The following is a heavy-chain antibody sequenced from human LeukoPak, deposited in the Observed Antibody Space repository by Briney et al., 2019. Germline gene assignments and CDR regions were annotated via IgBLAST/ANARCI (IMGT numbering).Heavy chain of an antibody. CDR2: ISYSGRT. Sequence: PSETLSLTCTVSGGSTSSSSFYWGWIRQPPGKGLECIGRISYSGRTYYNPSLQSRVTISVDTSKNQFSLRLSSVTAADTAVYYCAKTRGIAGAGNGWFDPWGQGTLVTVSS. CDR3: AKTRGIAGAGNGWFDP. V-gene: IGHV4-39*01. CDR1: GGSTSSSSFY. D-gene: IGHD6-13*01. J-gene: IGHJ5*02.